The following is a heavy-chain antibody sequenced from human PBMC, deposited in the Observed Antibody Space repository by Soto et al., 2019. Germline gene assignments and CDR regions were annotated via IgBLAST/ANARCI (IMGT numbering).Heavy chain of an antibody. Sequence: KPSETLSLTCTVYGGSISSSSYYWGWIRQPPGKGLEWIGSIYYSGSTYYNPSLKSRVTISVDTSKNQFSLKLSSVTAADTAVYYLARQYMIDHTIAYWGQGTLVTVPA. V-gene: IGHV4-39*01. CDR2: IYYSGST. J-gene: IGHJ4*02. CDR1: GGSISSSSYY. D-gene: IGHD3-22*01. CDR3: ARQYMIDHTIAY.